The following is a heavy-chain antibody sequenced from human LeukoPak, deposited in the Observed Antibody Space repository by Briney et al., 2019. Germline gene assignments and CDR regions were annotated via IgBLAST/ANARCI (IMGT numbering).Heavy chain of an antibody. CDR3: ARHNPGEPPYFDY. CDR2: IYYSGST. V-gene: IGHV4-39*01. CDR1: GGSISSSSYY. Sequence: SETLSLTCTVSGGSISSSSYYWGWIRQPPGKGLEWIGSIYYSGSTYYNPSLKSRVTISVDTSKNQFSLKLSSVTAADTAVYYCARHNPGEPPYFDYWGQGTLVTVSS. D-gene: IGHD7-27*01. J-gene: IGHJ4*02.